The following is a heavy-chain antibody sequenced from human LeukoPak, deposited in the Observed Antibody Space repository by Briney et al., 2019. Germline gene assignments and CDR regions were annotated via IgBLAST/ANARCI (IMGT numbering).Heavy chain of an antibody. J-gene: IGHJ6*02. Sequence: SVKVSCKASGGTFSSYAISWVRQAPGQGLEWMGRIIPILGIANYAQKFQGRVTITADKSTSTAYMELSSLRSEDTAVYYCARDSGKGYYYYGMDVWGQGTTVTVSS. CDR3: ARDSGKGYYYYGMDV. CDR2: IIPILGIA. V-gene: IGHV1-69*04. CDR1: GGTFSSYA.